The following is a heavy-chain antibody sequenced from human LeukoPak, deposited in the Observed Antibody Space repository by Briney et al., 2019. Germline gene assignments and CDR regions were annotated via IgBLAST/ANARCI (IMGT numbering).Heavy chain of an antibody. Sequence: GRSLRLSCAASGFTFSSYAMHWVRQAPGKGLEWVAVISYDGSNKYYADSVKGRFTISRDNSKNTLYLQMNSLRAEDTAVYYCARTRSRKETYYFDYWGQGTLVTVSS. D-gene: IGHD4-17*01. CDR1: GFTFSSYA. V-gene: IGHV3-30-3*01. CDR2: ISYDGSNK. J-gene: IGHJ4*02. CDR3: ARTRSRKETYYFDY.